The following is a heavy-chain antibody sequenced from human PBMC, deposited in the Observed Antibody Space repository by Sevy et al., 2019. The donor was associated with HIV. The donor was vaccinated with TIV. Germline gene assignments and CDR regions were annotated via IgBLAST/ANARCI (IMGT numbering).Heavy chain of an antibody. CDR1: GFIFSTYG. CDR2: ISFDGSDK. J-gene: IGHJ6*02. Sequence: GGSLRLSCAASGFIFSTYGIHWVRQAPGKGLEWVAVISFDGSDKYYADSARGRFTISRDNSKNTLYLQMNSLRVEDTAIYYCAKMQGGSYNYYGMDVWGQGTTVTVSS. D-gene: IGHD1-26*01. V-gene: IGHV3-30*18. CDR3: AKMQGGSYNYYGMDV.